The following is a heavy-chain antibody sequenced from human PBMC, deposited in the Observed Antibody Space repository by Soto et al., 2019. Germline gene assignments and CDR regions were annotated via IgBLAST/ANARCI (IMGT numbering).Heavy chain of an antibody. Sequence: SETLSLTCTVSGGSVSGYYWSWIRQPPGKGLEWVGYVSDSGNTNYNPSLTSRVTISVDTSKNQFSLKLSSVTTADTAVYYCASQLGYCSSTSCYHAFDIWGQGTMVTVSS. D-gene: IGHD2-2*01. CDR2: VSDSGNT. CDR3: ASQLGYCSSTSCYHAFDI. J-gene: IGHJ3*02. CDR1: GGSVSGYY. V-gene: IGHV4-59*02.